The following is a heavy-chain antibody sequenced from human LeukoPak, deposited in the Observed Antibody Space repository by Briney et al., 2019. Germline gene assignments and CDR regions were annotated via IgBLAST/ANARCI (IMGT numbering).Heavy chain of an antibody. D-gene: IGHD3-3*01. V-gene: IGHV1-69*13. Sequence: GASVKVSCKASGGTFSSYAISWVRQAPGQGLEWMGGIIPIFGTANYAQKFQGRVTITADESTSTAYMELSSLRSEDTAVYYCARAPIFGVVAYYFDYWGQGTLVTVSS. CDR3: ARAPIFGVVAYYFDY. CDR1: GGTFSSYA. CDR2: IIPIFGTA. J-gene: IGHJ4*02.